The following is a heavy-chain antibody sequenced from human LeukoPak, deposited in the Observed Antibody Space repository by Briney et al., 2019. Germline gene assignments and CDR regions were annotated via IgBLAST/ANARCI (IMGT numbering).Heavy chain of an antibody. Sequence: GGSLRLSCAASGFTVSSNYMSWVRQAPGKGLEWVSIIYSDGTTYYADSVKGRFTIPRDNSKNTVHLQMNSLRAEDTAVYYCARAQAVTTIYDYWGQGTLVTVSS. V-gene: IGHV3-53*01. D-gene: IGHD4-17*01. CDR2: IYSDGTT. CDR3: ARAQAVTTIYDY. J-gene: IGHJ4*02. CDR1: GFTVSSNY.